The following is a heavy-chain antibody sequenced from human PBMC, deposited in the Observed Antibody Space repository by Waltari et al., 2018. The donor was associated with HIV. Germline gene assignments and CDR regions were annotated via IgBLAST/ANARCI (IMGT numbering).Heavy chain of an antibody. J-gene: IGHJ5*02. CDR3: ARRSRGSTMVRGFDP. CDR2: IYYSGST. V-gene: IGHV4-39*01. Sequence: QLQLQESGPGLVKPSETLSLTCTVSGGSISSSSYYWGWIRQPPGKGLEWIGSIYYSGSTYYNPSLKSRVTISVDTSKNQFSRKLSSVTAADTAVYYCARRSRGSTMVRGFDPWGQGTLVTVSS. D-gene: IGHD3-10*01. CDR1: GGSISSSSYY.